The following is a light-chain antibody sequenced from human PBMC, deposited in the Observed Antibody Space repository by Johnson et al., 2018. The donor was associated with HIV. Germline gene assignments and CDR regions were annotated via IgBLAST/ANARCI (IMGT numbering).Light chain of an antibody. V-gene: IGLV1-51*01. CDR2: DNN. Sequence: QSVLTQPPSVSAAPGQKVTISCSGSSSNIGNNYVSWYQQLPGPAPKLLIYDNNKRPSGIPDRFSGSKSGTSATLGITGLQTGDEAEYDCGTWDLSLSALWVFGTGTNVTCL. J-gene: IGLJ1*01. CDR1: SSNIGNNY. CDR3: GTWDLSLSALWV.